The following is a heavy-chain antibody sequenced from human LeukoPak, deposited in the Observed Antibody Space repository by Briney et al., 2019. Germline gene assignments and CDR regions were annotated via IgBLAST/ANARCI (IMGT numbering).Heavy chain of an antibody. V-gene: IGHV1-2*02. CDR3: ATDLGYCSSTSCYDLYMDV. Sequence: GASVKVSCKASGYTFTGYYMHWVRQAPGQGLEWMGWINPNSGGTNYAQKFQGRVTMTRDTSISTAYMELSRLRSDDTAVYYCATDLGYCSSTSCYDLYMDVWGKGTTVTVSS. D-gene: IGHD2-2*01. CDR2: INPNSGGT. J-gene: IGHJ6*03. CDR1: GYTFTGYY.